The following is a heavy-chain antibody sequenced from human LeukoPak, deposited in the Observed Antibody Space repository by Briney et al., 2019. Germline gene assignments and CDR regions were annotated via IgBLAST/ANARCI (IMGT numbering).Heavy chain of an antibody. CDR2: IYYSGST. CDR1: AGSISSYY. Sequence: PSETLSLTCTVSAGSISSYYWSWIRQPPGKGLEWIGYIYYSGSTNYNPSLKSRVTISVDTSKNQFSLKPSSVTAADTAVYYCARGPRADSSGWYSPPDYWGQGTLVTVSS. V-gene: IGHV4-59*01. J-gene: IGHJ4*02. CDR3: ARGPRADSSGWYSPPDY. D-gene: IGHD6-19*01.